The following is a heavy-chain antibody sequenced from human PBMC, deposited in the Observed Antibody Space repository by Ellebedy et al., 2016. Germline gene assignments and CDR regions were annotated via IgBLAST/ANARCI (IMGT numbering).Heavy chain of an antibody. CDR3: ARDGDDSSGSLYYYGIDV. CDR2: ISSSRSYI. Sequence: GGSLRLSCEASGFTFSKYSMNWVRQAPGKGLEWVSSISSSRSYIYYADSVKGRFTISRDNAKSSLYLQMNSLRAEDTAVYYCARDGDDSSGSLYYYGIDVWGQGTTVTVSS. CDR1: GFTFSKYS. J-gene: IGHJ6*02. D-gene: IGHD3-22*01. V-gene: IGHV3-21*01.